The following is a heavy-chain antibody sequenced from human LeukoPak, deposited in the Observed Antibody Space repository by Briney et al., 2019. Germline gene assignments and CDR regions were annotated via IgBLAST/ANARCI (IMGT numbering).Heavy chain of an antibody. CDR1: GGSISSYY. Sequence: SETLSLTCTVSGGSISSYYWSWIRQPPGKGLEWIGYIYYSGSTNYNPSLESRVTISVDRSKNQFSLKLSSVTAADTAVYYCARGGTYYYDSSGYSPYGMDVWGQGTTVTVSS. J-gene: IGHJ6*02. V-gene: IGHV4-59*12. CDR2: IYYSGST. D-gene: IGHD3-22*01. CDR3: ARGGTYYYDSSGYSPYGMDV.